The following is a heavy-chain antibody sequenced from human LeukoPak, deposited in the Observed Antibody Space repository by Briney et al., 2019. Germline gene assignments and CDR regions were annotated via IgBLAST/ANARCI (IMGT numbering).Heavy chain of an antibody. D-gene: IGHD6-19*01. V-gene: IGHV3-23*01. J-gene: IGHJ3*02. Sequence: PGGSLRLSCAASGFTFSSYAMGWVRQAPGKGLEWVSSISGTGGSTYYADSVKGRFTISRDNSKNTLYLQMNSLRAEDTAVYYCAKDGAPQWLASDDAFDIWGQGTMVTVSS. CDR2: ISGTGGST. CDR3: AKDGAPQWLASDDAFDI. CDR1: GFTFSSYA.